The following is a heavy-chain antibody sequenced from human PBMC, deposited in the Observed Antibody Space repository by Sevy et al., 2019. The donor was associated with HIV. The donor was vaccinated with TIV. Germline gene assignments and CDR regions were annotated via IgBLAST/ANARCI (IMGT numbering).Heavy chain of an antibody. CDR2: ISYDGSNK. V-gene: IGHV3-30*03. Sequence: GGSLRLSCAASGFTFSSYGIHWVRQAPGKGLEWVAVISYDGSNKYYADSVKGRFTISRDNSKNTQYLQMNSLRAEDTAVYYCARDVAFTTEYSYGMDVWGQGTTVTVSS. D-gene: IGHD4-17*01. J-gene: IGHJ6*02. CDR3: ARDVAFTTEYSYGMDV. CDR1: GFTFSSYG.